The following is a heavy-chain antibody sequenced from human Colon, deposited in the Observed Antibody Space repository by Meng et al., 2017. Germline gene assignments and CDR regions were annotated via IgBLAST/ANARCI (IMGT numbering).Heavy chain of an antibody. J-gene: IGHJ4*02. D-gene: IGHD6-19*01. CDR3: ARVGGEYSSGGAYYFDY. CDR1: GGSFSGYY. Sequence: SETLSLTCAVYGGSFSGYYWSWIRQPPGKGLEWIGEINHSGSTNYNPSLKSRVTISVDTSKNQFSRKLSSVTAADTAVYYCARVGGEYSSGGAYYFDYWGQGTLVTVSS. V-gene: IGHV4-34*01. CDR2: INHSGST.